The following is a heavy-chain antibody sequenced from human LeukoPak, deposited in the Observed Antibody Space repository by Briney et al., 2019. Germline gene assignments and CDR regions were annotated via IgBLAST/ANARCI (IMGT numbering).Heavy chain of an antibody. J-gene: IGHJ3*02. V-gene: IGHV3-20*04. CDR1: GFTFDDYG. D-gene: IGHD3-22*01. CDR3: AREGDSSGPGAFDI. Sequence: PGGSLRLSCAASGFTFDDYGMSWVRQAPGKGPEWVSGINWNGGSTGYADSVKGRFTISRDNAKNSLCLQMNSLRAEDTAVYYCAREGDSSGPGAFDIWGQGTMVTVSS. CDR2: INWNGGST.